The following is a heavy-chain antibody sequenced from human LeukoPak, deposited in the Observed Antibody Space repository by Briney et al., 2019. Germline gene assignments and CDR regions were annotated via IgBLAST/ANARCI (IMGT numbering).Heavy chain of an antibody. Sequence: KPSETLSLTCTVSGGSISSSSYYWGWIRQPPGKGLEWIVSIYYSGSTYYNPSLKSRVTISVDTSKNQFSLKLSSVTAADTAVYYCARLGNYPSFFDYWGQGTLVTVSS. CDR3: ARLGNYPSFFDY. CDR1: GGSISSSSYY. V-gene: IGHV4-39*01. J-gene: IGHJ4*02. D-gene: IGHD1-7*01. CDR2: IYYSGST.